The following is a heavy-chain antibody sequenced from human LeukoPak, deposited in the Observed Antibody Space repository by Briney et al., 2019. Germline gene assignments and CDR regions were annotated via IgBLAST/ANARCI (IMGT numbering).Heavy chain of an antibody. Sequence: GGSLRLSCAASGFTFSSYAMSWVRQAPGKGLEWASGISGSGGNTYYADSVKGRFTISRDNSKNTLYLQVNSLRAEDTAVYYCAKDRTYHDAFDFWGQGTMVTVSS. J-gene: IGHJ3*01. CDR2: ISGSGGNT. D-gene: IGHD2-2*01. CDR1: GFTFSSYA. CDR3: AKDRTYHDAFDF. V-gene: IGHV3-23*01.